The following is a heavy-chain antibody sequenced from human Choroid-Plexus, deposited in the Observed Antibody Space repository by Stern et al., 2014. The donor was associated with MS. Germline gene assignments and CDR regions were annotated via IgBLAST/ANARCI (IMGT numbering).Heavy chain of an antibody. J-gene: IGHJ5*02. D-gene: IGHD2/OR15-2a*01. Sequence: VQLVESGGGVVQPGRPLRLSCVASGFTLGSCAMHWVRQAPGKGLEGVAGVSDDGSNKYYADSVKGRFTISRDNSQNTLYMQKSSLRPEDTAVYYCAKDRQYLTYFFDHWGQGSLVTVSS. CDR2: VSDDGSNK. CDR1: GFTLGSCA. V-gene: IGHV3-30*18. CDR3: AKDRQYLTYFFDH.